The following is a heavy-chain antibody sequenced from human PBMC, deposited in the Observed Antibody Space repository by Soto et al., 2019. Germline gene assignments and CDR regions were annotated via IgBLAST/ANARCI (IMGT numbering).Heavy chain of an antibody. Sequence: EVRLVESGGGLVKPGGSLRLSCAASGFTFSSYSMNWVRQAPGKGLEWVSSISSSSSYIYYADSVKGRFTISRDNAKNSLYLQMNSLRAEDTAVYYCAREDSSSWSSNDYWGQGTLVTVSS. J-gene: IGHJ4*02. CDR3: AREDSSSWSSNDY. V-gene: IGHV3-21*01. CDR2: ISSSSSYI. CDR1: GFTFSSYS. D-gene: IGHD6-13*01.